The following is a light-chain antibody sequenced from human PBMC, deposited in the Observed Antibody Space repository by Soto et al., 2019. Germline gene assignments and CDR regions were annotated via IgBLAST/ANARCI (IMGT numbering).Light chain of an antibody. CDR1: QSVSSSY. J-gene: IGKJ3*01. Sequence: EIVLTQSPGTLSLSPGERATLSCRASQSVSSSYLAWYQQKPCQAPRLLIYAASSRATGIPDRFSGSGSGTDFTLTISRLEPEDFAVYYCQQYGSSFTFGPGTKVDIK. V-gene: IGKV3-20*01. CDR3: QQYGSSFT. CDR2: AAS.